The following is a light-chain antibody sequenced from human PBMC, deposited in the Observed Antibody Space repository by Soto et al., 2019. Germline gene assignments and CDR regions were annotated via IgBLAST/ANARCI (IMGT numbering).Light chain of an antibody. V-gene: IGKV3-20*01. Sequence: IVLTQSPGTLSLSPGERATLSCRASHSVSSSYLAWYQQKPGQAPRLLIYGASSRATGIPDRFSGSGSGTDFTLTISRLEPEDFAVYYSQQYGSSPPWTFGQGTKVEIK. CDR2: GAS. CDR3: QQYGSSPPWT. CDR1: HSVSSSY. J-gene: IGKJ1*01.